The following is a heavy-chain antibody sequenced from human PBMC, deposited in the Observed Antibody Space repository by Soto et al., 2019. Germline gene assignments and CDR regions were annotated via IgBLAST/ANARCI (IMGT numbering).Heavy chain of an antibody. V-gene: IGHV4-59*08. Sequence: PSETLSLTCTVSGGSISSYYWSWIRQPPGKGLEWIGYIYYSGSTNYNPSLKSRVTISVDTSKNQFSLKLSSVTAADTAVYYCARRTEYCSGGSCYYYYMDVWGKGTTVTVSS. CDR3: ARRTEYCSGGSCYYYYMDV. J-gene: IGHJ6*03. CDR2: IYYSGST. CDR1: GGSISSYY. D-gene: IGHD2-15*01.